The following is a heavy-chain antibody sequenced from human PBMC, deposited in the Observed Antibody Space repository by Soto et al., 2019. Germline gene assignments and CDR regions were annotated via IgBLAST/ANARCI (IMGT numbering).Heavy chain of an antibody. CDR3: ARANWKREMATIIARGIYYGMDV. CDR2: IIPIFGTA. Sequence: ASVKVSCKASGATFSSYAISWVRQAPGQGLEWMGGIIPIFGTANYAQKFQGRVTITADESTSTAYMELSSLRSEDTAVYYCARANWKREMATIIARGIYYGMDVWGQATTVTVSS. CDR1: GATFSSYA. D-gene: IGHD5-12*01. J-gene: IGHJ6*02. V-gene: IGHV1-69*13.